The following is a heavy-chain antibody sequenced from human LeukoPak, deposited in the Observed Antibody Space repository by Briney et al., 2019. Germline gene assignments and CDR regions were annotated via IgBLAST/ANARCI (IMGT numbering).Heavy chain of an antibody. CDR1: GGSISSGDYY. D-gene: IGHD1-26*01. CDR3: AGSFSGSYHSAFHI. CDR2: IYYSGST. J-gene: IGHJ3*02. Sequence: SQTLSLTCTVSGGSISSGDYYWSWIRQPPGKGLEWIGYIYYSGSTYYNPSLKSRVTISVDTSKNQFSLKLSSVTAADTAVYYCAGSFSGSYHSAFHIWGQGTMVTVSS. V-gene: IGHV4-30-4*08.